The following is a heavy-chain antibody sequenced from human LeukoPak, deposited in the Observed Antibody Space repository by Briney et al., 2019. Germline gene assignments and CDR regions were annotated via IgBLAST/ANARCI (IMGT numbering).Heavy chain of an antibody. J-gene: IGHJ5*02. CDR1: GFTLTDYT. CDR3: GKEPDP. V-gene: IGHV3-7*04. CDR2: IKPDGSDK. Sequence: WESLCLSCVASGFTLTDYTLNWVRQAPGEGLEWVANIKPDGSDKYYVDSVKGRFTISRDNAKNSLYLQMNSLTAEDTAVYYCGKEPDPWGQGTVVTVSS.